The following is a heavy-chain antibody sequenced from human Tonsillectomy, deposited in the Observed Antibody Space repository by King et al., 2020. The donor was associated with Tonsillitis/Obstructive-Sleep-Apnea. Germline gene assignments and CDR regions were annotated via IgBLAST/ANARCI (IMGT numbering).Heavy chain of an antibody. J-gene: IGHJ3*02. CDR1: GYTFTSYG. D-gene: IGHD2-2*01. Sequence: VQLVESGAEVKKPGASVKVSCKASGYTFTSYGISWVRQAPGQGLEWMGWISAYNGNTKFAQKVQVRVTMTTDTSTSTAYMELRSLRSDDTAVYYCAREWGVLPAAGDAFDIWGQGTMVTVSS. CDR3: AREWGVLPAAGDAFDI. CDR2: ISAYNGNT. V-gene: IGHV1-18*01.